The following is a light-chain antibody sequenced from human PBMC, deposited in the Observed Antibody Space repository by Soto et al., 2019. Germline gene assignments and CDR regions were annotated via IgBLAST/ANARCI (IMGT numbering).Light chain of an antibody. CDR3: SSYTSSSTFGV. CDR2: DVS. V-gene: IGLV2-14*01. CDR1: SSDVGGYNY. J-gene: IGLJ1*01. Sequence: QSALTQPASVSGSPGQSITISCTGTSSDVGGYNYVSWYQQHPGKAPKLMIYDVSNRPSGVSNRFSGSKSGNTASLTISGLQAEDGADYYCSSYTSSSTFGVFGTGTKLTVL.